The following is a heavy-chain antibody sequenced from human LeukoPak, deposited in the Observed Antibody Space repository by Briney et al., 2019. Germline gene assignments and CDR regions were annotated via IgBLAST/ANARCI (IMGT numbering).Heavy chain of an antibody. V-gene: IGHV4-34*01. CDR3: ARAGYCTGGVCYPDAFDI. J-gene: IGHJ3*02. CDR1: GGSFSGYY. Sequence: PSETLSLTCAVYGGSFSGYYWSWIRQPPGKGLEWIGEINHSGSTNYNPSLKSRVTISVDTSKNQLSLKLSSVTAADTAVYYCARAGYCTGGVCYPDAFDIWGQGTMVTVSS. CDR2: INHSGST. D-gene: IGHD2-8*02.